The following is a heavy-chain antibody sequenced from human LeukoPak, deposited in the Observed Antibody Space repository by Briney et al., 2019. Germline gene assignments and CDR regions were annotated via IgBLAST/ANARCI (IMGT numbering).Heavy chain of an antibody. CDR3: ARSQQGIAAAGTVPYYYYYMDV. J-gene: IGHJ6*03. CDR1: GFSLSTSGVC. Sequence: SGPALVKPTQTLTLTCTFSGFSLSTSGVCVSWIRQPPGKALEWLARIDWDDDKYYSTSLKTRLTISKDTSKNQVVLTMTNMDPVDTATYYCARSQQGIAAAGTVPYYYYYMDVWGKGTTVTVSS. V-gene: IGHV2-70*11. D-gene: IGHD6-13*01. CDR2: IDWDDDK.